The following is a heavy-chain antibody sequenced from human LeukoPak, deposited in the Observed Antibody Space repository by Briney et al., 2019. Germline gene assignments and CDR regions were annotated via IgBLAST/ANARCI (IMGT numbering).Heavy chain of an antibody. V-gene: IGHV5-51*01. CDR1: GYSFTSYW. J-gene: IGHJ4*02. Sequence: GESLKISCKGSGYSFTSYWIGWVRQMPGKGLEWMGIIYPGDSDTRYSPSFQGPVTISADKSISTAYLQWSSLKASDTAMYYCARHARNYDFWSGSHWGPVDYWGQGTLVTVSS. CDR3: ARHARNYDFWSGSHWGPVDY. D-gene: IGHD3-3*01. CDR2: IYPGDSDT.